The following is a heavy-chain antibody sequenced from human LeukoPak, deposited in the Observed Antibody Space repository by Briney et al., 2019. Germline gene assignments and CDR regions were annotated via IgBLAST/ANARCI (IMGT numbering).Heavy chain of an antibody. J-gene: IGHJ4*02. CDR1: GFTFSSYA. D-gene: IGHD3-3*01. V-gene: IGHV3-23*01. CDR3: AKSGNYDFWSGYLYYFDY. CDR2: ISGSGGST. Sequence: PGGSLRLSCAASGFTFSSYAMSWVRQAPGKGLEWVSAISGSGGSTYYADSVKGRFTISRDNSKNTLYLQMNSLRAEDTAVYYCAKSGNYDFWSGYLYYFDYWGQGTLVTVSS.